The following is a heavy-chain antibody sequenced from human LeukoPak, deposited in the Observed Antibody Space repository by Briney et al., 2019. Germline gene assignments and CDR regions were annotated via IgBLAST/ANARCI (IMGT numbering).Heavy chain of an antibody. Sequence: GGSPRLSCAASGFTFGSYGMSWVRQAPGKGLEWVSFITPNADRTSYADSVEGRFTISRDNPRNTLHMQMNSLRDEDTALYYCAIMHGYYDGSGYWVQWGQGTLVTVSS. D-gene: IGHD3-22*01. CDR1: GFTFGSYG. J-gene: IGHJ1*01. V-gene: IGHV3-23*01. CDR3: AIMHGYYDGSGYWVQ. CDR2: ITPNADRT.